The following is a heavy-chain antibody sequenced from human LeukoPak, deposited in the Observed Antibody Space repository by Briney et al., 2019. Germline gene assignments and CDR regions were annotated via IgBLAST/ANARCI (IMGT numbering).Heavy chain of an antibody. J-gene: IGHJ4*02. CDR1: GYTLTELS. Sequence: GASVKVSCKVSGYTLTELSMHWVRQAPGKGLEWMGGSDPEDGETIYAQKFQGRVTMTEDTSTDTAYMELSSLRSEDTAVYYCATSTGIVEAILTNWGQGTLVTASS. CDR2: SDPEDGET. V-gene: IGHV1-24*01. CDR3: ATSTGIVEAILTN. D-gene: IGHD1-26*01.